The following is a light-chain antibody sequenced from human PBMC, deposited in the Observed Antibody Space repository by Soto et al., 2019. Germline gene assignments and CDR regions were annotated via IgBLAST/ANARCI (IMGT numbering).Light chain of an antibody. J-gene: IGLJ1*01. CDR1: SSDVGGYSY. V-gene: IGLV2-14*01. CDR3: SSYTTSTTRQLV. Sequence: QSVLTQPASVSGSPGQSITISCTGTSSDVGGYSYVSWYQQHPGKAPKFMIYDVSNRPSGVSNRFSGSKSGNTASLTISGLQAEDEADYYCSSYTTSTTRQLVFRTGTKVTDL. CDR2: DVS.